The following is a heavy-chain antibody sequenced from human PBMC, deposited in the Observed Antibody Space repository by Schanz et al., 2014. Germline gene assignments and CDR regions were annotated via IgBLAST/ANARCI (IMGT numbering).Heavy chain of an antibody. CDR2: ISVYHGHT. Sequence: QVQLVQSGGEVKKPGASATVSCKASGYTFNNHGISWVRQAPGQGLEWMGWISVYHGHTNYAEKVHGRVTMTTDTCTSRAYMELRSLISGDTAVYYCVRDAGWAFGDYHGMDVWGQGTMVAVSS. J-gene: IGHJ6*02. CDR1: GYTFNNHG. V-gene: IGHV1-18*01. D-gene: IGHD3-10*01. CDR3: VRDAGWAFGDYHGMDV.